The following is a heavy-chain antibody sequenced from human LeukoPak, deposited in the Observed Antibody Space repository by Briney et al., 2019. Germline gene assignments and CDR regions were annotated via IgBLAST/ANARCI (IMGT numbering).Heavy chain of an antibody. Sequence: SQTLSLTCAISGDSVSNKSAAWNWIRQSPSRSLEWLGRTYYRSEWYNDYAVSVKSRININPDTSKNQFSLQLNSVTPEDTAVYYCAQADDTGYFYLQHWGQGTLVTVSS. V-gene: IGHV6-1*01. J-gene: IGHJ1*01. CDR2: TYYRSEWYN. D-gene: IGHD3-9*01. CDR3: AQADDTGYFYLQH. CDR1: GDSVSNKSAA.